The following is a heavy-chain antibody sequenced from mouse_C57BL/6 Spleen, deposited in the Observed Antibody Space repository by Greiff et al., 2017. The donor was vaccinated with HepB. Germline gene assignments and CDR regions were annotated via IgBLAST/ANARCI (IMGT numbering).Heavy chain of an antibody. V-gene: IGHV1-61*01. J-gene: IGHJ2*01. CDR2: IYPSDSET. Sequence: VQLQQPGAELVRPGSSVKLSCKASGYTFTSYWMDWVKQRPGQGLEWIGNIYPSDSETHYNQKFKDKATLTVDKSSSTAYMQLSSLTSEDSAVYYCARSEGLLNYFDYWGQGTTLTVSS. CDR1: GYTFTSYW. D-gene: IGHD1-1*01. CDR3: ARSEGLLNYFDY.